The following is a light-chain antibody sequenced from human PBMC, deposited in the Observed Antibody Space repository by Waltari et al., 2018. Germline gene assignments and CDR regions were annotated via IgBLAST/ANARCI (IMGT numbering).Light chain of an antibody. V-gene: IGKV1-12*01. CDR1: RDITGW. CDR3: QQATSFPPT. CDR2: SVS. J-gene: IGKJ4*01. Sequence: DIQMTQSPSSVSASVGDRVTITCRASRDITGWLAWYQQKPGKGPKMLIYSVSTLQSGVPTRFSGSGSGTKFTLTIASLQSEDSGTYYCQQATSFPPTFGGGTKVE.